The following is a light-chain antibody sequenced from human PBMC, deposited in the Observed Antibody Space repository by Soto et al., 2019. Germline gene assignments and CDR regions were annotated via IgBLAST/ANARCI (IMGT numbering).Light chain of an antibody. V-gene: IGLV2-23*01. CDR2: EGT. Sequence: QSVLTQPPSVSGSPGQSIIISCSGGSSNVGGYNLVCWYQHHPDKAPKVIIYEGTKRPSGVATRFSGSKSGNTASLTISGLHDEEEAYYCCSSYAGGRTCVFGSGTKVTVL. CDR3: SSYAGGRTCV. CDR1: SSNVGGYNL. J-gene: IGLJ1*01.